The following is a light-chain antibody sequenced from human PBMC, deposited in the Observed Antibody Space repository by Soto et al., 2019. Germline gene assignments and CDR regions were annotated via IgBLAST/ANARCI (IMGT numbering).Light chain of an antibody. CDR3: QSYASSLSVGFV. CDR2: GNS. J-gene: IGLJ1*01. Sequence: QSVLTQPPSVSGAPGQRVSISCTGSSSNIGAGYDVHWYQQLPGKAPTLLIHGNSNRPSGVPDRFSGSKSGTSASLAITGLRAEDEADYYCQSYASSLSVGFVFGTGTKVTV. CDR1: SSNIGAGYD. V-gene: IGLV1-40*01.